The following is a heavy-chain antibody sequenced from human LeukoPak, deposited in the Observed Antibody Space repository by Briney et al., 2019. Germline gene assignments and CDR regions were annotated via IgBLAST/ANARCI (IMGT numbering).Heavy chain of an antibody. CDR3: ARGGRYYDSSGYLKSGLDY. D-gene: IGHD3-22*01. J-gene: IGHJ4*02. Sequence: SETLSLTCTISDGSISSYYWSRIRQPPGKGLEWIGYIYYSGSTNYNPSLKSRVTISVDTSKNQFSLKLSSVTAADTAVYYCARGGRYYDSSGYLKSGLDYWGQGTLVTVSS. CDR2: IYYSGST. V-gene: IGHV4-59*12. CDR1: DGSISSYY.